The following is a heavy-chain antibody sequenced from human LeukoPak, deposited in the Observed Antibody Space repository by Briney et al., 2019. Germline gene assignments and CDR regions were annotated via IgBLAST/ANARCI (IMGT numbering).Heavy chain of an antibody. CDR2: IYYSGST. CDR1: GGSISSYY. D-gene: IGHD3-10*01. CDR3: ARDYYGSGSYYSPSYYYYYGMDV. J-gene: IGHJ6*02. V-gene: IGHV4-59*01. Sequence: SETLSLTCTVSGGSISSYYWSWIRQPPGKGLEWIGYIYYSGSTNYNPSLKGRVTISVDTSKNQFSLKLSSVTAADTAVYYCARDYYGSGSYYSPSYYYYYGMDVWGQGTTVTVSS.